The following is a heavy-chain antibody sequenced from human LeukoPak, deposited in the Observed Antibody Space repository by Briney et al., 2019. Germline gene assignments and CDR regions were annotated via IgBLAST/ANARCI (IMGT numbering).Heavy chain of an antibody. D-gene: IGHD4-23*01. CDR3: ARVPGVTRYFDS. J-gene: IGHJ4*02. Sequence: GGSLRLSCAASGFTFTCCWMSWVRHTPGKGLEWVASIKQNGGEKSYADSVKGRFTIPRDNAKNSLYLQLNSLRAEDTAVYYCARVPGVTRYFDSWGQGILVTVSS. CDR1: GFTFTCCW. V-gene: IGHV3-7*01. CDR2: IKQNGGEK.